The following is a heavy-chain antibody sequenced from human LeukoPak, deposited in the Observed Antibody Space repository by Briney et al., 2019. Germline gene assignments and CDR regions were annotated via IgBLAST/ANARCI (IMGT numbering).Heavy chain of an antibody. J-gene: IGHJ5*01. V-gene: IGHV3-23*01. Sequence: PGETLRLSCAASGFTFSSHGMSWVRQAPGKGLEWVSGITGSGANAYYADSVKGRFTISRDNSRNTLYLQMNSLRAEDTAVYHCAKDDSYLRFYSWGQGTLVTVSS. CDR1: GFTFSSHG. CDR2: ITGSGANA. D-gene: IGHD3-10*01. CDR3: AKDDSYLRFYS.